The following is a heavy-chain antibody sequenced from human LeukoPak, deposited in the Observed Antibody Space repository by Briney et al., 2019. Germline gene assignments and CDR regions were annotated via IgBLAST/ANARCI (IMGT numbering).Heavy chain of an antibody. D-gene: IGHD1-26*01. CDR3: AREHSGSYFDY. CDR1: GYTFTSYG. Sequence: ASVKVSCKASGYTFTSYGISWVRQAPGQGLEWMGWINPNSGGTNYAQKFQGRVTMTRDTSISTAYMELSRLRSDDTAVYYCAREHSGSYFDYWGQGTLVTVSS. V-gene: IGHV1-2*02. CDR2: INPNSGGT. J-gene: IGHJ4*02.